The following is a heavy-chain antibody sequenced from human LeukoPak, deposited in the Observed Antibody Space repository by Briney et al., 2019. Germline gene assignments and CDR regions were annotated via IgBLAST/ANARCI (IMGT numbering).Heavy chain of an antibody. CDR1: GGTFSSYA. CDR2: IIPIFGTA. D-gene: IGHD2-2*01. CDR3: ARAFLEPAGDYYYYYMDV. Sequence: SVKVSCKASGGTFSSYAISWVRQAPGQGLEWMGGIIPIFGTANYAQKFQGRVTITTDESTSTAYMELSSLRSEDTAVYYCARAFLEPAGDYYYYYMDVWGQGTLVTVSS. J-gene: IGHJ6*03. V-gene: IGHV1-69*05.